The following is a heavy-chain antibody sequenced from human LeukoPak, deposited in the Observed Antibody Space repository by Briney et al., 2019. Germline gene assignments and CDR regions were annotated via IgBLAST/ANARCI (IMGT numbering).Heavy chain of an antibody. CDR2: IYPRDGST. J-gene: IGHJ4*02. Sequence: ASVKVSCKASGYTFTSNYIHWVRQAPGQGLEWMGMIYPRDGSTSYAQKFQGRVTVTRDTSTSTVHMELSGLRSEDTAVYYCARDQEGFDYWGQGTLVTVST. V-gene: IGHV1-46*01. CDR3: ARDQEGFDY. CDR1: GYTFTSNY.